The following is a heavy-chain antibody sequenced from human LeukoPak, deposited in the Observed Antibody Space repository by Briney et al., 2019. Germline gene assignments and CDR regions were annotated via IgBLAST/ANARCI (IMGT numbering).Heavy chain of an antibody. CDR1: GFTFSSYW. Sequence: GGSLRLSCAASGFTFSSYWMSWVRQAPGKGLEWVANIKQDGSEKYYVDSVKGRFTISRDNAKNSLYLQMNSLRAEDTAVYYCARALGYCSGGSCYPLHWGQGTLVTVSS. V-gene: IGHV3-7*01. CDR2: IKQDGSEK. D-gene: IGHD2-15*01. J-gene: IGHJ4*02. CDR3: ARALGYCSGGSCYPLH.